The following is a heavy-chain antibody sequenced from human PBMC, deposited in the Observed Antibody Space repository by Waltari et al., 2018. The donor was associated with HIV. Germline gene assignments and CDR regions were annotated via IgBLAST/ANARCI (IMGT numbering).Heavy chain of an antibody. J-gene: IGHJ3*02. CDR3: ARAFMIRGTGAFDI. CDR2: ISSRGSTI. Sequence: EVQVVESGGGLVQPGGSLRLSCAAFGFPFSSSEMNWVRQAPGKWRGGVSDISSRGSTIYFADSVKGRFTMSRDNAKNALYLRMNSLRAEDTAVYYCARAFMIRGTGAFDIWGQGTMVTVSS. CDR1: GFPFSSSE. D-gene: IGHD3-10*01. V-gene: IGHV3-48*03.